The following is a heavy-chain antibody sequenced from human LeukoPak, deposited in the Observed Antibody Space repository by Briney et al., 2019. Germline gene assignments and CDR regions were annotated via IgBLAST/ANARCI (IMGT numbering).Heavy chain of an antibody. CDR3: ATHDYGDRNNYFDY. J-gene: IGHJ4*02. CDR1: GFTFRSYA. V-gene: IGHV3-23*01. D-gene: IGHD4-17*01. CDR2: ISGSGGST. Sequence: GGSLRLSCAASGFTFRSYAMSWVRQAPGKGLEWVSVISGSGGSTYYADSVKGRFTISRDHSKNTLYLQMNSLRAEDTALYYCATHDYGDRNNYFDYWGQGTLVTVSS.